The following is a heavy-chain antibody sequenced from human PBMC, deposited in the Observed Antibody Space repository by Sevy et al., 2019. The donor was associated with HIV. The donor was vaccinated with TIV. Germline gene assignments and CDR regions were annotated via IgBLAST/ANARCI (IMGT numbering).Heavy chain of an antibody. CDR3: ARALTSALVGGAFDL. D-gene: IGHD3-10*01. J-gene: IGHJ3*01. CDR2: IYVGGST. V-gene: IGHV3-53*01. CDR1: GFSVSGNY. Sequence: GGSLRLSCAGSGFSVSGNYMTWVRQAPGKGLEWVSSIYVGGSTYYAASVLGRFTISRDNSENTVYLQMNGLTAGDTAVYYCARALTSALVGGAFDLWGQGTVVTVSS.